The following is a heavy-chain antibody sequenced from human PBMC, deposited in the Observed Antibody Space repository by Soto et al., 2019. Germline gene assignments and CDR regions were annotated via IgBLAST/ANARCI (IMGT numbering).Heavy chain of an antibody. V-gene: IGHV4-30-4*01. CDR3: ARGAALNTYYNYYGMHV. CDR1: GGSISSDDYY. CDR2: IYYSGSA. D-gene: IGHD6-25*01. J-gene: IGHJ6*02. Sequence: SETLSLTCTVSGGSISSDDYYWSWIRQPPGKGLEWIGYIYYSGSAYYTPSLQSRVAISIDTSKNQFSLKLTSVTATDTAVYFCARGAALNTYYNYYGMHVWGQGTTVTVSS.